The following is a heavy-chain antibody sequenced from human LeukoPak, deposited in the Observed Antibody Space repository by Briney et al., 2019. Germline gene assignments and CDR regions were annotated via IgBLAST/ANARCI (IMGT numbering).Heavy chain of an antibody. V-gene: IGHV3-66*02. CDR1: GFTVSSIY. Sequence: GESLRLSCAASGFTVSSIYMSWVRQAPGKGLEWVSIIYSGGTTYYADSVKGRFTISRDSSKNTLYLQMNSLRPEDTAVYYCARAPQGFLEWRWPYFDYWGQGTLVTVSS. J-gene: IGHJ4*02. CDR3: ARAPQGFLEWRWPYFDY. CDR2: IYSGGTT. D-gene: IGHD3-3*01.